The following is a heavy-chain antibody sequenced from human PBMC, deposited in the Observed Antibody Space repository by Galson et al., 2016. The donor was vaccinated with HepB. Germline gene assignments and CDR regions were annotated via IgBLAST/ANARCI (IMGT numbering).Heavy chain of an antibody. D-gene: IGHD2-2*01. CDR1: GFSLSTSGEG. J-gene: IGHJ4*02. CDR2: IYWNDDK. Sequence: PALVKPTQTLTLTCTFSGFSLSTSGEGVGWTRQPPGKALEWLALIYWNDDKRYSPSLRSRRTITKDTSKNQVVLTMTNMDPVGTATYYCAHRRSGYCNSISCLYFDYWGQGALVTVSS. V-gene: IGHV2-5*01. CDR3: AHRRSGYCNSISCLYFDY.